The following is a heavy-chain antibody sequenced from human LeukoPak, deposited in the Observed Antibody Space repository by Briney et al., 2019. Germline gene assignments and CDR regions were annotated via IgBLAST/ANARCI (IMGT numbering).Heavy chain of an antibody. CDR3: ARAPKRITIFGVAWANWFDP. CDR1: GGSISSGGYY. CDR2: IYYSGST. D-gene: IGHD3-3*01. J-gene: IGHJ5*02. Sequence: PSETLSLTCTVSGGSISSGGYYWSWIRQHPGKGLEWIVYIYYSGSTYYNPSLKSRVTISVDTSKNQFSLKLSSVTAADTAVHYCARAPKRITIFGVAWANWFDPWGQGTLVTVSS. V-gene: IGHV4-31*03.